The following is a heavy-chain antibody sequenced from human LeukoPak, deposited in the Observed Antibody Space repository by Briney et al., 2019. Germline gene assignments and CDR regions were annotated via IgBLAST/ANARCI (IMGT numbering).Heavy chain of an antibody. Sequence: GGSLRLSCAASGFTFSSYSVNWVRQAPGKGLEWVSSITSSSSTYYSDSVRGRFTISTDTAKNSLYLQMNSLRVEDTAVYYCARVGFYDSWSGINFFDYWGQGTLVTVSS. V-gene: IGHV3-21*01. CDR3: ARVGFYDSWSGINFFDY. CDR2: ITSSSST. D-gene: IGHD3-3*01. J-gene: IGHJ4*02. CDR1: GFTFSSYS.